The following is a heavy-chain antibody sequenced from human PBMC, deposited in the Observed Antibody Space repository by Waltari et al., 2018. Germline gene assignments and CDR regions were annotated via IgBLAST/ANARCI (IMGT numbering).Heavy chain of an antibody. Sequence: QLQLQESGPGLVKPSETLSLTCTVSGGSISSSRYYWGWIRQPPGKGLEWIGSTYYSGSTYYNPSLRSRVTISVDTSKNQFSLKLSSVTAADTAVYYCARVAGSGGPPQAFDIWGQGTMVTVSS. D-gene: IGHD2-15*01. CDR3: ARVAGSGGPPQAFDI. V-gene: IGHV4-39*07. J-gene: IGHJ3*02. CDR1: GGSISSSRYY. CDR2: TYYSGST.